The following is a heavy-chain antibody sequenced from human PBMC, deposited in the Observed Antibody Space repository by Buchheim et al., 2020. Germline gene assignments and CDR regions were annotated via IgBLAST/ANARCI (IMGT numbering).Heavy chain of an antibody. D-gene: IGHD6-6*01. CDR1: GFTFSSYG. CDR3: ARRGSSSSGDYYYYYGMDV. J-gene: IGHJ6*02. Sequence: QVQLVESGGGVVQPGRSLRLSCAASGFTFSSYGMHWVRQAPGKGLEWVAVIWYDGSNKYYADSVKGRFTISRDNSKNTLYLQMNSLRADDTAVYYCARRGSSSSGDYYYYYGMDVWGQGTT. V-gene: IGHV3-33*01. CDR2: IWYDGSNK.